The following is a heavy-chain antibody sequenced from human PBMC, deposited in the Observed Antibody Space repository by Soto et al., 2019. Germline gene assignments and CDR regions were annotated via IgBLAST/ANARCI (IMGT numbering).Heavy chain of an antibody. CDR1: GGSISSYY. CDR2: IYYSGST. V-gene: IGHV4-59*12. CDR3: ARAKAPLYSSSWYWFDP. D-gene: IGHD6-13*01. Sequence: QVQLQESGPGLVKPSETLSLTCTVSGGSISSYYWSWIRQPPGKGLEWIGYIYYSGSTNYNPSLNSPAPISVNTSQNPLSLTRSPGTAAVTAVYYCARAKAPLYSSSWYWFDPWGQGTLVTVSS. J-gene: IGHJ5*02.